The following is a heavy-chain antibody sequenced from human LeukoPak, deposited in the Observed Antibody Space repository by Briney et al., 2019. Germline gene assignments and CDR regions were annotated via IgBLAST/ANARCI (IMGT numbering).Heavy chain of an antibody. CDR2: INPNSGGT. J-gene: IGHJ6*02. D-gene: IGHD2-15*01. V-gene: IGHV1-2*02. CDR1: GYTFTGYY. CDR3: AATKPIYCSGGSCYSPLDYYGMDV. Sequence: ASVKVSCKASGYTFTGYYMHWVRQAPGQGLEWMGWINPNSGGTNYAQKFQGRVTMTRDTSISTAYMELSRLRSDDTAVYYCAATKPIYCSGGSCYSPLDYYGMDVWGQGTTVTVSS.